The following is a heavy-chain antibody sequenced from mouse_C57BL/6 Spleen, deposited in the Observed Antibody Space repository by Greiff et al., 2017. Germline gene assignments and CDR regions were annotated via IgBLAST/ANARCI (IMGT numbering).Heavy chain of an antibody. CDR3: ARDQKAHFDY. V-gene: IGHV5-4*01. CDR2: ISDGGSYT. J-gene: IGHJ2*01. Sequence: EVQVVESGGGLVKPGGSLKLSCAASGFTFSSYAMSWVRQTPEKRLEWVATISDGGSYTYYPDNVKGRFTISRDNAKNNLYLQMSHLKSEDTAMYYCARDQKAHFDYWGQGTTLTVSS. CDR1: GFTFSSYA.